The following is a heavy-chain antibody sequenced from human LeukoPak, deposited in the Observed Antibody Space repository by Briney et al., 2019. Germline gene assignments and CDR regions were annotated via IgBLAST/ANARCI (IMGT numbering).Heavy chain of an antibody. Sequence: GGSLRVSCAASGFTVSSNYMSWVRQAPGKGLEWVSVIYSGGRTYYADSVKGRFTISRDNSKNTLYLQMNSLRAEDTAVYYCARTSTYYDFWSGYSKDAGMDVWGQGTTVTVSS. J-gene: IGHJ6*02. V-gene: IGHV3-53*01. D-gene: IGHD3-3*01. CDR3: ARTSTYYDFWSGYSKDAGMDV. CDR2: IYSGGRT. CDR1: GFTVSSNY.